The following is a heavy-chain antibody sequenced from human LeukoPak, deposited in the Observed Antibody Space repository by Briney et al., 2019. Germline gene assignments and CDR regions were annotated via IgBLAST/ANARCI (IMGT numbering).Heavy chain of an antibody. CDR3: ARSKGWPNFYFDY. J-gene: IGHJ4*02. V-gene: IGHV4-39*07. Sequence: SETLSLTCTVSGGSISSSSYYWGWIRQPPGKGLEWIGSIYYSGSTYYNPSLKSRVTISVDTSKNQFSLKLNSVTAADTAIYYCARSKGWPNFYFDYWGQGTLVTVSS. D-gene: IGHD4/OR15-4a*01. CDR1: GGSISSSSYY. CDR2: IYYSGST.